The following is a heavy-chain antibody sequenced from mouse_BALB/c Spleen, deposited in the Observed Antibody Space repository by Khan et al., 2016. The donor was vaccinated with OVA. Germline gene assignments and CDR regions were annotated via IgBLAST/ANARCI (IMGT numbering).Heavy chain of an antibody. V-gene: IGHV1S56*01. CDR3: ARANYVVGDAMDY. D-gene: IGHD2-4*01. CDR1: GYTFTSYY. CDR2: IYPGNINT. J-gene: IGHJ4*01. Sequence: QVQLQQSGPELMKPGASVRISCKASGYTFTSYYIHWVKQRPGQGLEWIGWIYPGNINTKYNEKFKGKATLTADKSSSTAYMQLSSLTSEDSAVYFYARANYVVGDAMDYWGQGTSVTVSS.